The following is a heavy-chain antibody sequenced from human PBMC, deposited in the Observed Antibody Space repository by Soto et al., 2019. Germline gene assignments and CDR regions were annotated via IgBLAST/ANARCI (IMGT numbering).Heavy chain of an antibody. V-gene: IGHV4-34*01. CDR1: GGSFSGYY. Sequence: SETLSLTCAVYGGSFSGYYWSWIRQPPGKGLEWIGEINHSGSTNYNPSLKSRVTISVDTSKNQFSLKLSSVTAADTAVYYCALLWFGELFFDYWGQGTLVTVSS. J-gene: IGHJ4*02. CDR3: ALLWFGELFFDY. CDR2: INHSGST. D-gene: IGHD3-10*01.